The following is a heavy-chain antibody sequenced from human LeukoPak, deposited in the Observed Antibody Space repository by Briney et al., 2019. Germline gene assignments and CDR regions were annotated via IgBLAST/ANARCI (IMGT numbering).Heavy chain of an antibody. Sequence: SETLSLTCTVSGGSISSYYWSWIRQPAGKGLEWIGRIYTSGSTNYDPSLKSRVTMSVDTSKNQFSLKLSSVTAADTAVYYCAREVYGSGIYYYYYGMDVWGQGTTVTVSS. CDR1: GGSISSYY. CDR2: IYTSGST. CDR3: AREVYGSGIYYYYYGMDV. V-gene: IGHV4-4*07. J-gene: IGHJ6*02. D-gene: IGHD3-10*01.